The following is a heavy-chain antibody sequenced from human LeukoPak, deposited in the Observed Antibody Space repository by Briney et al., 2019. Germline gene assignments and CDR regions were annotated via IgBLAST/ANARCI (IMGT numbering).Heavy chain of an antibody. J-gene: IGHJ4*02. CDR1: GGSISSYY. D-gene: IGHD3-22*01. Sequence: SETLSLTCTVSGGSISSYYWSWIRQPPGKGLEWIGYIYYSGSTNYNPSLKSRVTISVDTSKNQFSLKLSSVTAADTAVYYCARQVYDSSGYYFRKPYFDYWGQGTLVTVSS. CDR3: ARQVYDSSGYYFRKPYFDY. CDR2: IYYSGST. V-gene: IGHV4-59*01.